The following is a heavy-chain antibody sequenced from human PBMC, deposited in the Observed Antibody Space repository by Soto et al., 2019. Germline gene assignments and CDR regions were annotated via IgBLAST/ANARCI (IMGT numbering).Heavy chain of an antibody. CDR1: GGTFSSYT. J-gene: IGHJ4*02. D-gene: IGHD6-19*01. CDR2: IIPILGIA. Sequence: QVQLVQSGADVKKPGSSVKVSCKASGGTFSSYTISWVRQAPGQGLEWMGRIIPILGIANYAQKFQGRVTITADKSTSTAYMELSSLRSEDTAVYYCARLSQPDSSGWSTLWGQGTLVTVSS. CDR3: ARLSQPDSSGWSTL. V-gene: IGHV1-69*02.